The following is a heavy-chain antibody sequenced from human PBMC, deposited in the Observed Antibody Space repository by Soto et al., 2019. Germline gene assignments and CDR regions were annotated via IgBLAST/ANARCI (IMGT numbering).Heavy chain of an antibody. CDR2: IYYSGST. Sequence: QLQLQESGPGLVKPSETLSLTCTVSGGSISSSSYYWGWIRQPPGKGLEWIGSIYYSGSTYYNPSLKCRVTISVDTSKNQFSLKLSSVTAADTAVYYCAKGIVVVTDGFDYWGQGTLVTVSS. CDR1: GGSISSSSYY. J-gene: IGHJ4*02. D-gene: IGHD3-22*01. V-gene: IGHV4-39*01. CDR3: AKGIVVVTDGFDY.